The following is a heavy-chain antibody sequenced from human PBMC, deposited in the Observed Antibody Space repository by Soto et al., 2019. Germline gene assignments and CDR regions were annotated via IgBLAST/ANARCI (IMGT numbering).Heavy chain of an antibody. CDR3: AKIEVAEISGWYGWYYSYGMDV. CDR2: ISGSGGST. D-gene: IGHD6-19*01. CDR1: GFTFSSYA. J-gene: IGHJ6*02. Sequence: GGSLRLSCAASGFTFSSYAMSWVRQAPGKGLEWVSAISGSGGSTYYADSVKGRFTISRDNSKNTLYLQMNSLRAEDTAVYYCAKIEVAEISGWYGWYYSYGMDVWGQGSTVTVSS. V-gene: IGHV3-23*01.